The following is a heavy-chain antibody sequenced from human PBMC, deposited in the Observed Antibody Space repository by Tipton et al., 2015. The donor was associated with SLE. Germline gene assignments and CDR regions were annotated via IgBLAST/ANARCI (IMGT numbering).Heavy chain of an antibody. CDR2: IKRDGSEK. CDR3: ARDQSPAVSGNYQDVFDI. Sequence: SLRLSCTASGFTFSTYWMTWVRQAPGKGPEWVANIKRDGSEKHYVDSVKGRFTISRDNAKNSLYLQMNSLRAEDTAVYYCARDQSPAVSGNYQDVFDIWGQGTMVTVSS. V-gene: IGHV3-7*03. CDR1: GFTFSTYW. J-gene: IGHJ3*02. D-gene: IGHD3-16*01.